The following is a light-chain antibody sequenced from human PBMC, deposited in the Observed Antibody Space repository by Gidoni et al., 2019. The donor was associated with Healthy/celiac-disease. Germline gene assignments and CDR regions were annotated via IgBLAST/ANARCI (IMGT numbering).Light chain of an antibody. CDR2: TAS. Sequence: DIQMTQSPSTLSASVGDRVTITCRASQSISSWLAWYQQKPGKAPKLLIYTASSLESGVPSRFSGSGSGTDFTLTISSLQPDDFATYYCQQYNSYSGTFGQGTKLEIK. J-gene: IGKJ2*01. CDR1: QSISSW. CDR3: QQYNSYSGT. V-gene: IGKV1-5*03.